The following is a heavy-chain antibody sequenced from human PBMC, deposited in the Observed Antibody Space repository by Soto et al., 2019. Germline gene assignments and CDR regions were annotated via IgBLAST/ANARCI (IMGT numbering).Heavy chain of an antibody. V-gene: IGHV5-51*01. CDR1: GYSFTSYW. J-gene: IGHJ5*02. D-gene: IGHD2-15*01. CDR3: ARLTGYCSGGSCSPAGFDP. CDR2: IYPGDSDT. Sequence: GESLKISCKGSGYSFTSYWVGWVRQMPGKGLEWMGIIYPGDSDTRYSPSFQGQVTISADKSISTAYLQWSSLKASDTAMYYCARLTGYCSGGSCSPAGFDPWGQGTLVTVSS.